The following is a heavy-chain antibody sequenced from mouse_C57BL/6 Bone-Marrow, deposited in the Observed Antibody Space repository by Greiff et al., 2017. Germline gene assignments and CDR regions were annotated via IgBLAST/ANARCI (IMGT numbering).Heavy chain of an antibody. CDR1: GFSLTSYG. V-gene: IGHV2-6-1*01. J-gene: IGHJ4*01. D-gene: IGHD2-5*01. CDR3: ARHVSNQGAMDY. CDR2: IWSDGST. Sequence: QVQLKESGPGLVAPSQSLSITCTVSGFSLTSYGVNWVRQPPGKGLEWLVVIWSDGSTTYNSALKSRLSISKDNSKSQVFLKMNSLPTDDTAMYYCARHVSNQGAMDYWGQGTSVTVSS.